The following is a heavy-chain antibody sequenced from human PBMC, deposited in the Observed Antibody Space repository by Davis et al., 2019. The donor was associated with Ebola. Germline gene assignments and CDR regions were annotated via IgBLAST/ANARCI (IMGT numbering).Heavy chain of an antibody. CDR2: ISYDGSNK. CDR3: AKVLWISTSCYWSMDV. D-gene: IGHD2-2*01. Sequence: GGSLRLSCAASGFTFSSYAMHWVRQAPGKGLEWVAVISYDGSNKYYADSVKGRFTISRDNSKNTLYLQMNSLRAEDTAVYYCAKVLWISTSCYWSMDVWGQGTTVTVSS. V-gene: IGHV3-30*04. CDR1: GFTFSSYA. J-gene: IGHJ6*02.